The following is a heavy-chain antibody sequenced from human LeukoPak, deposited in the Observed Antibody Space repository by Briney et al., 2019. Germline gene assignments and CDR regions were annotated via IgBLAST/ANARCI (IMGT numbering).Heavy chain of an antibody. CDR2: INTNTGNP. D-gene: IGHD3-9*01. CDR3: ARDPTPNYDILTGYYRDDY. J-gene: IGHJ4*02. CDR1: GYTFTSYA. Sequence: ASVKVSCKASGYTFTSYAMNWVRQAPGQGLEWMGWINTNTGNPTYAQGFTGRFVFSLDTPVSTAYLQISSLKAEDTAVYYCARDPTPNYDILTGYYRDDYWGQGTLVTVSS. V-gene: IGHV7-4-1*02.